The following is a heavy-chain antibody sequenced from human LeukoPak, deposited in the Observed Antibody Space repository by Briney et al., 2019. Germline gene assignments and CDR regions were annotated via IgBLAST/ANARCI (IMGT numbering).Heavy chain of an antibody. J-gene: IGHJ4*02. D-gene: IGHD6-19*01. Sequence: SETLSLTCAVYGGSFSGYYWSWIRQPPGKGLEWIGEINHSGSTNYNPSLKSRVTISVDTSKNQFSLKLSSVTAADTAVYYCASTIAVAGQGSFDYWGQGTLVTVSS. CDR2: INHSGST. CDR3: ASTIAVAGQGSFDY. V-gene: IGHV4-34*01. CDR1: GGSFSGYY.